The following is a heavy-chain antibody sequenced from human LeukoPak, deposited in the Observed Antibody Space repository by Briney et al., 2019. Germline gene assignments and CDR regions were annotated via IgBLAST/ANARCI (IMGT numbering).Heavy chain of an antibody. V-gene: IGHV3-30*04. CDR2: ISHDTSNK. CDR3: ARVGGGYDWGGGFDP. Sequence: GGSLRLSCAASGFTFISYSINWVRQAPGKGLEWVAFISHDTSNKQYADSVRGGFTISRDNSRNTVDLQMDSLRVEDTAVFYCARVGGGYDWGGGFDPWGQGTLVTVSS. J-gene: IGHJ5*02. CDR1: GFTFISYS. D-gene: IGHD1-1*01.